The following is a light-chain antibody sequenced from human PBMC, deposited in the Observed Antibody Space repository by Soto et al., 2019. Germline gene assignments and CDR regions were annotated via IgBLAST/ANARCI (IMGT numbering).Light chain of an antibody. Sequence: ESVLTQSPGTLSLSPGERATLSCRASQSVSSSYLAWYQQKPGQAPRLLIYGASSRATGIPDRFSGSGSGTDFTLTINRLEPEDFAVYYCEQYDKSITFGGGAKVDI. V-gene: IGKV3-20*01. CDR3: EQYDKSIT. CDR2: GAS. CDR1: QSVSSSY. J-gene: IGKJ4*01.